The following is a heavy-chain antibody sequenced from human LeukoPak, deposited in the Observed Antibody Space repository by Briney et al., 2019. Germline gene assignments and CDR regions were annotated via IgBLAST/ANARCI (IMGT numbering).Heavy chain of an antibody. CDR1: GFTFDDYA. V-gene: IGHV3-9*01. J-gene: IGHJ4*02. CDR3: AKSGAQWLVRAFDY. Sequence: GGSLRLSCAASGFTFDDYAMHWVRQAPGKGLEWVSGISWNSGSIGYADSVKGRFTISRDNAKNSLYLQMNSLRAEDTALYYCAKSGAQWLVRAFDYWGQGTLVTVSS. CDR2: ISWNSGSI. D-gene: IGHD6-19*01.